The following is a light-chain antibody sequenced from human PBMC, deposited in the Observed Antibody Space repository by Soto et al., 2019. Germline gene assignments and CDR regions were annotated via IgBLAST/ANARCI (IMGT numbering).Light chain of an antibody. CDR2: SSN. CDR3: AAWDDSLNGVV. Sequence: QSVLTQPPSASGTPGQRVTISCSGGSSNIGSNSVNLYQQLPGTAPKLLMYSSNQRPSGVPDRFSGSKSGTSASLAISGLQSEDEADYYCAAWDDSLNGVVFGGGTKLTVL. V-gene: IGLV1-44*01. J-gene: IGLJ2*01. CDR1: SSNIGSNS.